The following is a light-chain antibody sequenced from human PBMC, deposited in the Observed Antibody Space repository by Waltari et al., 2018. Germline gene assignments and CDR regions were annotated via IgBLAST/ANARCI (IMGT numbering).Light chain of an antibody. CDR1: SSDVGGYNY. CDR3: SSYTSSGTLV. V-gene: IGLV2-14*03. Sequence: QSALTQPASVSGSPGQSITISCTGTSSDVGGYNYVSGYQEHPGKAPKLVIFDCRVRPAGVSNRFSGSKSGNTASLTISGLQAGDEADYYCSSYTSSGTLVFGGGTKLTVL. CDR2: DCR. J-gene: IGLJ3*02.